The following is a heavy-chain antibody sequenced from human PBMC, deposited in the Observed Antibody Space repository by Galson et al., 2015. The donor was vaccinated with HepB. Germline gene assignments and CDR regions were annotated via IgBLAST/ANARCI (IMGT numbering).Heavy chain of an antibody. CDR2: IGSSGSFI. CDR1: GFNLRSHA. CDR3: ARSLDGSSWYVDWYYFDN. Sequence: SLRLSCAASGFNLRSHAMNWVRQTPGKALEWVSSIGSSGSFIYYADSVKGRFTISRDNAKNSLYLQMNSLRADDTAVYYCARSLDGSSWYVDWYYFDNWGQGTLVTVSS. D-gene: IGHD6-13*01. J-gene: IGHJ4*02. V-gene: IGHV3-21*01.